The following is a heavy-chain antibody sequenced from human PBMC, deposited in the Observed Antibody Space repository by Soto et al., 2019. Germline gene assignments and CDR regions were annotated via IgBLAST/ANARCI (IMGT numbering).Heavy chain of an antibody. CDR1: GFPFSSTD. CDR3: AKNSGWFNT. Sequence: LQSGGGLVQPGGSLTLSCAASGFPFSSTDMTWVRQAPGKGLDWVSTIDGSGGTTYYADSVKGRFTISRDNSMNTVYLQMNSLRADDTAVYYCAKNSGWFNTWGQGALVTVSS. J-gene: IGHJ5*02. V-gene: IGHV3-23*01. CDR2: IDGSGGTT. D-gene: IGHD3-10*01.